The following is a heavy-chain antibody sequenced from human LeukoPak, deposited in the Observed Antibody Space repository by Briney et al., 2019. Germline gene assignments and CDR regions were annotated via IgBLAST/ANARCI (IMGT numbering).Heavy chain of an antibody. V-gene: IGHV3-23*01. J-gene: IGHJ3*01. CDR3: VKDIQLST. CDR2: IGSSGGST. D-gene: IGHD5-24*01. Sequence: GGSLRLSCAASGFNSITAAMTWVRQAPGKGLEWVSLIGSSGGSTYYADSVKGRFTISRDNFNHTLSLQMNSLRVEDTAIYYCVKDIQLSTWGLGTMVTVSS. CDR1: GFNSITAA.